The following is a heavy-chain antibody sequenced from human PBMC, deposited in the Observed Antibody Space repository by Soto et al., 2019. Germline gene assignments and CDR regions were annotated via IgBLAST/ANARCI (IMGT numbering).Heavy chain of an antibody. D-gene: IGHD3-10*01. CDR2: ISYDGSNK. J-gene: IGHJ5*02. Sequence: QVQLVESGGGVVQPGRSLRLSCAASGFTFSSYAMHWVRQAPGKGLEWVAVISYDGSNKYYADSVKGRFTISRDNSKNTLYLQMNSLRAEDTAVYYCAGGSAFTMVRGDLGRFDPWGQGTLVTVSS. CDR1: GFTFSSYA. V-gene: IGHV3-30-3*01. CDR3: AGGSAFTMVRGDLGRFDP.